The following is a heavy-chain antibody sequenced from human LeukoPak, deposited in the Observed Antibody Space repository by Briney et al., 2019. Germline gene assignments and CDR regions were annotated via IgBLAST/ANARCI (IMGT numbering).Heavy chain of an antibody. V-gene: IGHV3-20*04. CDR3: ARRKLPDY. CDR1: GFTFDDYD. J-gene: IGHJ4*02. Sequence: PGGSLRLSCAASGFTFDDYDMSWVRQAPGKGLEWVSNINWNAGNAGYADSVKGRFTISRDNAKNTLYLQMNSLRAEDTAVYYCARRKLPDYWGQGTLVTVSS. D-gene: IGHD5-24*01. CDR2: INWNAGNA.